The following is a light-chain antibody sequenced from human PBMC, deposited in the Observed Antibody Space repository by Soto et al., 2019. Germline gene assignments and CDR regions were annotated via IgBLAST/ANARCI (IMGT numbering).Light chain of an antibody. CDR3: LQRSSWPYT. J-gene: IGKJ2*01. CDR2: DAS. CDR1: QSVTNY. Sequence: EVVLTQSPATLSLSPGERATLSCRASQSVTNYLAWYQQKPGQAPRLLIYDASRRATGIPARFSGSGSGTDFTLTISSLESEDFAVYYCLQRSSWPYTFGQGTKLEIK. V-gene: IGKV3-11*01.